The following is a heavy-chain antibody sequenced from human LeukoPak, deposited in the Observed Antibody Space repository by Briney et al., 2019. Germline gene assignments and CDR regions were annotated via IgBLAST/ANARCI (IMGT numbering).Heavy chain of an antibody. D-gene: IGHD1-26*01. V-gene: IGHV1-2*06. CDR3: ARDRGGSYSYFDY. J-gene: IGHJ4*02. CDR1: GYTFTSYD. CDR2: INPNGGGT. Sequence: GASVKVSCKASGYTFTSYDINWVRQAPGQGLEWMGRINPNGGGTNYAQKFQGRVTMTRDTSISTAYMELSRLRSDDTAVYYCARDRGGSYSYFDYWGQGTLVTVSS.